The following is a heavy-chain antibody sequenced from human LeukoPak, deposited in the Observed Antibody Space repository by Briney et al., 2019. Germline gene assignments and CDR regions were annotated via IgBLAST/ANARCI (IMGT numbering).Heavy chain of an antibody. J-gene: IGHJ4*02. CDR1: GFTFSSYG. Sequence: GRSLRLSCAASGFTFSSYGMHWVRQAPGKGPEWVAVISYDGSNKYYADSVKGRFTISRDNSKNTLYLQMNSLRAEDTAVYYCARDDAYFDCWGQGTLVTVSS. CDR3: ARDDAYFDC. CDR2: ISYDGSNK. V-gene: IGHV3-30*03.